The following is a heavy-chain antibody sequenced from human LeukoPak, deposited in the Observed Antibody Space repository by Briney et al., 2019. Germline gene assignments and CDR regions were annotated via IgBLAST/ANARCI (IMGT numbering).Heavy chain of an antibody. V-gene: IGHV4-59*01. D-gene: IGHD5-12*01. J-gene: IGHJ4*02. CDR1: GGSISSYY. CDR3: ARDGYSGNDGL. CDR2: IYHSGST. Sequence: SETLSLTCAVSGGSISSYYWSWIRQPPGKGLEWIGYIYHSGSTKYNPSLKSRVTISVDTSKNQFSLKLSSVTAADTAVYYCARDGYSGNDGLWGQGSLVTVSS.